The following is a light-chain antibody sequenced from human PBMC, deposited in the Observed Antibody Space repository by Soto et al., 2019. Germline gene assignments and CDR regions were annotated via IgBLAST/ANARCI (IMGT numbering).Light chain of an antibody. CDR1: QSFSSNY. Sequence: EIVLTQSPGTLSLSPGERATLSCRASQSFSSNYLAWYQQKPGQAPRLLIYRASSRAAGIPDRFNGSGSGTDFTLTISSLETEDFAVYYCQQYGSSPRLTFGGGTKLEIK. CDR3: QQYGSSPRLT. CDR2: RAS. J-gene: IGKJ4*01. V-gene: IGKV3-20*01.